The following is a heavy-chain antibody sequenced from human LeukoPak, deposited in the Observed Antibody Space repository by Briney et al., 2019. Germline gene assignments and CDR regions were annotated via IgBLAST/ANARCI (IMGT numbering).Heavy chain of an antibody. V-gene: IGHV3-53*01. CDR3: ARDSSSWYYFDY. CDR2: IYSGGST. D-gene: IGHD6-13*01. J-gene: IGHJ4*02. Sequence: PGRSLRLSCAASGFTFSSYAMHWVRQAPGKGLEWVSVIYSGGSTYYADSVKGRFTISRDNSKNTLYLQMNSLRAEDTAVYYCARDSSSWYYFDYWGQGTLVTVSS. CDR1: GFTFSSYA.